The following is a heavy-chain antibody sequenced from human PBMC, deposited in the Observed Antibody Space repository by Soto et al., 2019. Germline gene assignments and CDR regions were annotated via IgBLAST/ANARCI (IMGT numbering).Heavy chain of an antibody. CDR3: AGGWSLDLAWYFDL. CDR2: IFYNGDT. Sequence: QVQLQESGPGLVKPSQTLSLTCTVSGGSISSGDYYWSWIRQPPGKGLEWIGYIFYNGDTYHIPSLRSRVSMSIDTSSNQFSLRLSSVTAADTAVYYCAGGWSLDLAWYFDLWVRGTLVTVSS. CDR1: GGSISSGDYY. J-gene: IGHJ2*01. V-gene: IGHV4-30-4*01. D-gene: IGHD1-1*01.